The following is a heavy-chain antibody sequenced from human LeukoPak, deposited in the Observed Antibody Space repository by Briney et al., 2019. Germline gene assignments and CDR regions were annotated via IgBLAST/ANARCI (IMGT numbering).Heavy chain of an antibody. V-gene: IGHV4-4*07. CDR1: GGSISSYY. CDR2: IYTSGST. J-gene: IGHJ3*02. Sequence: SETLSLTCTVSGGSISSYYWSWIRQPAGKGLEWIGRIYTSGSTNYNPSLKSRVTMSVDTSKNQFSLKLSSVTAADTAVYYCAKTMGATLRGAFDIWGQGTMVTVSS. D-gene: IGHD1-26*01. CDR3: AKTMGATLRGAFDI.